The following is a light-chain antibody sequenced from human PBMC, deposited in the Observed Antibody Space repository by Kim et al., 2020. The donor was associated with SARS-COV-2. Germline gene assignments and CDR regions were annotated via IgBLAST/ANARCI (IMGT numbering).Light chain of an antibody. V-gene: IGKV3-20*01. J-gene: IGKJ1*01. CDR1: QSVSSIY. Sequence: SPGERATLACRASQSVSSIYVAWYQQRTGEAPRLLVYSSSSRATGIPDRCSGSGSGTDFTLTISRLEPEDFAVYYCQQSGSSPWTLGQGTKVEIK. CDR3: QQSGSSPWT. CDR2: SSS.